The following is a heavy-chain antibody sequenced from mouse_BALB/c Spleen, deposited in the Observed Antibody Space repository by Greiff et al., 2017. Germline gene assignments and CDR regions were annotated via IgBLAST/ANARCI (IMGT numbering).Heavy chain of an antibody. CDR1: GFTFSSYA. Sequence: DVQLVESGGGLVKPGGSLKLSCAASGFTFSSYAMSWVRQSPEKRLEWVAEISSGGSYTYYPDTVTGRFTISRDNAKNTLYLEMSSLRSEDTAMYYCARGLYGNYGAYWGQGTLVTVSA. V-gene: IGHV5-9-4*01. CDR2: ISSGGSYT. D-gene: IGHD2-1*01. J-gene: IGHJ3*01. CDR3: ARGLYGNYGAY.